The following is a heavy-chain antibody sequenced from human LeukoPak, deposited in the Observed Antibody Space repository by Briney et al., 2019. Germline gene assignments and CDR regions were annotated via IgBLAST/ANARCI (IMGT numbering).Heavy chain of an antibody. Sequence: ASVKVSCKASGYTFTSYGISWVRQAPGQGLEWMGWISVYNGNTNYAQKLQGRVTMTTDTSTSTAYMELRSLRSDDTAVYYCARFVVVPAAINYYYYGMDVWGQGTTVTVSS. D-gene: IGHD2-2*01. CDR2: ISVYNGNT. CDR1: GYTFTSYG. J-gene: IGHJ6*02. CDR3: ARFVVVPAAINYYYYGMDV. V-gene: IGHV1-18*01.